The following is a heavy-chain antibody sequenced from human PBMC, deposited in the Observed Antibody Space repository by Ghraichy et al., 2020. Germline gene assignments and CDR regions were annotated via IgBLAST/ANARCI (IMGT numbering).Heavy chain of an antibody. V-gene: IGHV4-34*01. J-gene: IGHJ5*02. CDR2: INHSGST. Sequence: SETLSLTCAVYGGSCSGYYWSWIRQPPGKGLEWIGEINHSGSTNYNPSLKSRVTISVDTSKNQFSLKLSSVTAADTAVYYCARGGITGTQYNWFDPWGQGTLVTVSS. CDR1: GGSCSGYY. CDR3: ARGGITGTQYNWFDP. D-gene: IGHD1/OR15-1a*01.